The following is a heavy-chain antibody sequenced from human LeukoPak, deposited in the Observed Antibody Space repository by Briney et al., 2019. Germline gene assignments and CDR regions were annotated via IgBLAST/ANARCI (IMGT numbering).Heavy chain of an antibody. J-gene: IGHJ4*02. V-gene: IGHV3-72*01. CDR1: GFTFSDHY. CDR3: SRVVVRGIIITEYYFDY. D-gene: IGHD3-10*01. Sequence: GGPLRLSCAASGFTFSDHYMDWVRQAPGKGLEWVGRTRNKANSYTTEYAASVKGRFTISRDDSKNSLYLQMNSLKTEDTAVYYCSRVVVRGIIITEYYFDYWGQGTLVTVSS. CDR2: TRNKANSYTT.